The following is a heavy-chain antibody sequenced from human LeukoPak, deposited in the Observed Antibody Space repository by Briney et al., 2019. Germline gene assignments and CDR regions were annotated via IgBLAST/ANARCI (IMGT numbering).Heavy chain of an antibody. J-gene: IGHJ4*02. CDR2: VFYTGHT. D-gene: IGHD6-13*01. CDR3: ARRLGSSADGILKYYFDY. Sequence: SETLSLTCTVSGVSIISSNYYWGWFRQPPGKSLEWIASVFYTGHTSHNPSLKSRVTISVDTSKNDFSLNLSSATAEDTAVYYCARRLGSSADGILKYYFDYWGQGTLVTVSS. V-gene: IGHV4-39*02. CDR1: GVSIISSNYY.